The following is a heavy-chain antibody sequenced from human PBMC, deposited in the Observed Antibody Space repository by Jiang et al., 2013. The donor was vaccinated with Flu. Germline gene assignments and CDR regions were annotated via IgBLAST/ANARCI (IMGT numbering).Heavy chain of an antibody. CDR1: GYSISTDYY. D-gene: IGHD3-3*01. V-gene: IGHV4-38-2*01. J-gene: IGHJ3*02. CDR2: IYHSGST. Sequence: GSGLVKPSETLSLTCVVSGYSISTDYYWGWIRQPPGKGLEWIGSIYHSGSTYYNPSLKSRITISGDTSKNQFSLRLRSVTAADTAVYYCASGKTYEAFDIWGQGTMVTVSS. CDR3: ASGKTYEAFDI.